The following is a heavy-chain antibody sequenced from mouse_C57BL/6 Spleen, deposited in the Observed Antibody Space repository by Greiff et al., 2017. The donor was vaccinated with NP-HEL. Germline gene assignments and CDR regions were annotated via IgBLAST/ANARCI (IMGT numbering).Heavy chain of an antibody. D-gene: IGHD2-1*01. J-gene: IGHJ3*01. CDR3: VRLDGNFAY. V-gene: IGHV10-1*01. Sequence: EVKVVESGGGLVQPKGSLKLSCAASGFSFNTYAMNWVRQAPGKGLEWVARIRSKSNNYATYYADSVKDRFTISRDDSESMLYLQMNNLKTEDTAMYYCVRLDGNFAYWGQGTLVTVSA. CDR2: IRSKSNNYAT. CDR1: GFSFNTYA.